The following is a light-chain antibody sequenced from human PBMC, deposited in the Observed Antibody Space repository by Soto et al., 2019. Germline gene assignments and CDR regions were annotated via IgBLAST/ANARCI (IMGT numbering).Light chain of an antibody. Sequence: EIVLTLSPGTLSLSPGERATLSCRTTQSVSTSKLAWYQQRPGQAPRLLMYDASRRATGIPDRFSGSGSGTDFTLTISRLEPEDVAVYYCQQDVSCVWTFGQGTKVDI. CDR1: QSVSTSK. J-gene: IGKJ1*01. CDR3: QQDVSCVWT. V-gene: IGKV3-20*01. CDR2: DAS.